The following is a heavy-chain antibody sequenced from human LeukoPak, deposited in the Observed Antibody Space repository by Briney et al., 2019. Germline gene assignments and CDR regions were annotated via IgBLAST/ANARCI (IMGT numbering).Heavy chain of an antibody. J-gene: IGHJ4*02. CDR2: TYYRYKWYN. D-gene: IGHD3-22*01. CDR3: ARAWRYYYDSSGYLDY. V-gene: IGHV6-1*01. Sequence: SQTLSLTCAISGDXVSSNSAAWNWIRQSPSRGLEWLGRTYYRYKWYNDYAVSVKSRITINPDTSKNQFSLQLNSVTPEDTAVYYCARAWRYYYDSSGYLDYWGQGTLVTVSS. CDR1: GDXVSSNSAA.